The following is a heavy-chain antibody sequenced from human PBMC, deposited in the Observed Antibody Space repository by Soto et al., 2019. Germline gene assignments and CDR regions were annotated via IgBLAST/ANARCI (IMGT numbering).Heavy chain of an antibody. CDR3: AKGRGIAARPAIFFDY. J-gene: IGHJ4*02. D-gene: IGHD6-6*01. CDR1: GFTFSSYG. V-gene: IGHV3-30*18. CDR2: ISYDGSNK. Sequence: QVQLVESGGGVVQPGRSLRLSCAASGFTFSSYGMHWVRQAPGKGLEWVAVISYDGSNKYYADSVKGRFTISRDNSKNTVYLQMNSLRAEDTAVYYCAKGRGIAARPAIFFDYWGQGTLVTVSS.